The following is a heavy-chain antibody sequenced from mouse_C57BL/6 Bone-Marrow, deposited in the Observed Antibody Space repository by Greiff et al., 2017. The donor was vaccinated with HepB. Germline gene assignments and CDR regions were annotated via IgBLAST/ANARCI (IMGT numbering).Heavy chain of an antibody. Sequence: DVMLVESGGGLVKPGGSLKLSCAASGFTFSSYAMSWVRQTPEKRLEWVATISDGGSYTYYPDNVKGRFPISRDNAKNNLYLQMSHLKSEDTAMYYCARAGGNSFDYWGQGTTLTVSS. CDR3: ARAGGNSFDY. CDR2: ISDGGSYT. V-gene: IGHV5-4*03. J-gene: IGHJ2*01. D-gene: IGHD2-1*01. CDR1: GFTFSSYA.